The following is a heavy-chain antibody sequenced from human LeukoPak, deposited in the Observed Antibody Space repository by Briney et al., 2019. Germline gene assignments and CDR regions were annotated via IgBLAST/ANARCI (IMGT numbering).Heavy chain of an antibody. CDR2: IRVYNGNT. Sequence: ASVKVSCKASGYTFTNYVIRWVRPAPGQRLKWMGWIRVYNGNTNYAQKLQGRVSMTAATSTSTAYMELRSLISDDTAVYYCAREGSIGGNDYWGQGTLVTVSS. J-gene: IGHJ4*02. CDR3: AREGSIGGNDY. V-gene: IGHV1-18*01. CDR1: GYTFTNYV.